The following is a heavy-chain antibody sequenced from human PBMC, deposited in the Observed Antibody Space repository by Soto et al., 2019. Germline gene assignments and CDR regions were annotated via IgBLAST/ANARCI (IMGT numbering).Heavy chain of an antibody. CDR1: GESFSGYY. CDR2: INHSGST. Sequence: SETLSLTCAVYGESFSGYYWSWIRQPPGKGLEWIGEINHSGSTNYNPSLKSRVTISVDTSKNQFSLKLSSVTAADTAVYYCSGCATEGICFGEGAPHYWGQGTLVTVSS. D-gene: IGHD3-10*01. CDR3: SGCATEGICFGEGAPHY. J-gene: IGHJ4*02. V-gene: IGHV4-34*01.